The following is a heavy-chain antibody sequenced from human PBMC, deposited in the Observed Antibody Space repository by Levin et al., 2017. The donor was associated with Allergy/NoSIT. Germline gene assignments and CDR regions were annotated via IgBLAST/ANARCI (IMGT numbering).Heavy chain of an antibody. CDR2: INPNSGGT. CDR1: GYTFTGYY. Sequence: GDSLKISCKASGYTFTGYYMHWVRQAPGQGLEWMGWINPNSGGTNYAQKFQGRVTMTRDTSISTAYMELSRLRSDDTAVYYCARGPRGPAYSYAAEDFDYWGQGTLVTVSS. CDR3: ARGPRGPAYSYAAEDFDY. D-gene: IGHD5-18*01. J-gene: IGHJ4*02. V-gene: IGHV1-2*02.